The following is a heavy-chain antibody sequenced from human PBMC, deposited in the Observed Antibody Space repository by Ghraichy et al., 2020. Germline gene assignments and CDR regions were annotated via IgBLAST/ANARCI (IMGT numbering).Heavy chain of an antibody. J-gene: IGHJ4*02. D-gene: IGHD2-15*01. CDR1: GGSISSYY. CDR2: IYYSGST. V-gene: IGHV4-59*01. CDR3: ARGVVLDY. Sequence: LETLSLTCTVSGGSISSYYWSWIRQPPGKGLEWIGYIYYSGSTNYNPSLKSRVTISVDTSKNQFSLKLSSVTAADTAVYYCARGVVLDYWGQGTLVTVSS.